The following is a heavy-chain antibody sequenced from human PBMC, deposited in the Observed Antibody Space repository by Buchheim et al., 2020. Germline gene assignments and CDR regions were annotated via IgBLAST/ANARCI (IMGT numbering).Heavy chain of an antibody. CDR1: GFTFSSYG. V-gene: IGHV3-30*18. Sequence: QVQLVESGGGVVQPGRSLRLSCAASGFTFSSYGMHWVRQAPGKGLEWVAVISYDGRNKYYADSVKGRFTIYRDNSKNTLYLQMNRLRAEDTAVYYCAKGFSYALYYYGMDVWGQGTT. CDR3: AKGFSYALYYYGMDV. J-gene: IGHJ6*02. D-gene: IGHD3-16*01. CDR2: ISYDGRNK.